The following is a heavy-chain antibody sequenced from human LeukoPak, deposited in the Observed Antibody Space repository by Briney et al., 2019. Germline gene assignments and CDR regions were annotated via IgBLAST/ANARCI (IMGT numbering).Heavy chain of an antibody. D-gene: IGHD4-23*01. CDR3: ATGADYGGNQGYYYYGMDV. V-gene: IGHV3-30*03. CDR1: GFTFSSYG. CDR2: ISYDGSNK. Sequence: PGRSLRLSCAASGFTFSSYGMHWVRQAPGKGLEWVAVISYDGSNKYYADSVKGRFTISRDNSKNTLYLQMNSLRAEDTAVYYCATGADYGGNQGYYYYGMDVWGQGTTVTVSS. J-gene: IGHJ6*02.